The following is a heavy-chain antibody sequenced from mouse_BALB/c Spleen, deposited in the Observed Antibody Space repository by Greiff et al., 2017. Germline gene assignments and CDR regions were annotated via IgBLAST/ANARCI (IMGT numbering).Heavy chain of an antibody. CDR3: ARQGPYRYDERDWFAY. J-gene: IGHJ3*01. CDR1: GFTFSSYA. CDR2: ISSGGSYT. V-gene: IGHV5-9-3*01. D-gene: IGHD2-14*01. Sequence: EVQGVESGGGLVKPGGSLKLSCAASGFTFSSYAMSWVRQTPEKRLEWVATISSGGSYTYYPDSVKGRFTISRDNAKNTLYLQMSSLRSEDTAMYYCARQGPYRYDERDWFAYRGEGSLVTVSA.